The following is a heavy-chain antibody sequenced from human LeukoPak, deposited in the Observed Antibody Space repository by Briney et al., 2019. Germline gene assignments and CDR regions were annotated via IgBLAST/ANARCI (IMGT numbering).Heavy chain of an antibody. D-gene: IGHD6-13*01. CDR1: GGTFISYA. Sequence: GASVKVSCKASGGTFISYAICWVRQAAGQGLEWMGRIIPSRGIANYAQKFQGRVTITADKSTSTAYMELSSLRSEDTAVYYCAREGIAAAGYYFDYWGQGTLVTVSS. CDR3: AREGIAAAGYYFDY. V-gene: IGHV1-69*04. J-gene: IGHJ4*02. CDR2: IIPSRGIA.